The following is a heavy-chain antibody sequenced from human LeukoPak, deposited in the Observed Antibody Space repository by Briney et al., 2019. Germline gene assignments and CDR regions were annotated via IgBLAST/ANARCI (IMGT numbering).Heavy chain of an antibody. D-gene: IGHD7-27*01. J-gene: IGHJ4*02. Sequence: GASVKVSCKASGYTFTSYYMHWVRQAPGQGLEWMGIINPSGGSTSYAQKFQGRVTMTRDTSTSTVYMELSSLRSEDTAVYYCARAPPNWGSWGYFDYWGQGTLVTVSS. CDR2: INPSGGST. CDR1: GYTFTSYY. V-gene: IGHV1-46*01. CDR3: ARAPPNWGSWGYFDY.